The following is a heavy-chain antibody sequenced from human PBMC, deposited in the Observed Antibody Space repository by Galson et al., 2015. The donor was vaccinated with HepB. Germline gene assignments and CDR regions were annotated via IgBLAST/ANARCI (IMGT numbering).Heavy chain of an antibody. CDR1: GYTFTGYY. CDR2: INPNSGGT. J-gene: IGHJ4*02. V-gene: IGHV1-2*04. Sequence: SVKVSCKASGYTFTGYYMHWVRQAPGQGLEWMGWINPNSGGTNYAQKFQGWVTMTRDTSISTAYMELSRLRSDDTAVYYCARGRGRDPYYFDYWGQGTLVTVSS. D-gene: IGHD3-10*01. CDR3: ARGRGRDPYYFDY.